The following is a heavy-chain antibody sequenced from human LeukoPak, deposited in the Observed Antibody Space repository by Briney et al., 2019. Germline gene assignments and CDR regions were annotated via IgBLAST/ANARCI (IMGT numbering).Heavy chain of an antibody. V-gene: IGHV1-2*02. CDR3: ARVRTALGDAVDAFDI. D-gene: IGHD3-16*01. CDR1: GYTFTGYY. Sequence: ASVKVSCKASGYTFTGYYMHWVRRAPGQGLEWMGWINPNSGGTNYAQKFQGRVTMTRDTSISTAYMELSRLRSDDTAVYYCARVRTALGDAVDAFDIWGQGTMVTVSS. CDR2: INPNSGGT. J-gene: IGHJ3*02.